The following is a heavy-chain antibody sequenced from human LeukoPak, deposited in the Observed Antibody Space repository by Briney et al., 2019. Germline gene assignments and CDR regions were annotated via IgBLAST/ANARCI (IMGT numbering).Heavy chain of an antibody. CDR2: IIPIFGTA. V-gene: IGHV1-69*13. D-gene: IGHD2-2*01. J-gene: IGHJ6*02. Sequence: SVKVSCKASGGTFSSYAISWVRQAPGQGLEWMGGIIPIFGTANYAQKFQGRVTITAGESTSTAYMELSSLRSEDTAVYYCATPFRYQRSYYYYGMDVWGQGTTVTVSS. CDR3: ATPFRYQRSYYYYGMDV. CDR1: GGTFSSYA.